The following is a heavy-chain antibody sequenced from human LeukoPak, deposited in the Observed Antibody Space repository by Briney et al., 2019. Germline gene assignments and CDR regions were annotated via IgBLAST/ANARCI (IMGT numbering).Heavy chain of an antibody. CDR2: IIPIFGTA. D-gene: IGHD3-16*01. CDR1: GGTFSSYA. Sequence: SVKVSCKASGGTFSSYAISWVRQAPGQGLEWMGGIIPIFGTANYAQKFQGRVTITADESTSTAYMELSSPRAEDTAVYYCARRGTPNAFDLWGQGTMVTVSS. CDR3: ARRGTPNAFDL. V-gene: IGHV1-69*13. J-gene: IGHJ3*01.